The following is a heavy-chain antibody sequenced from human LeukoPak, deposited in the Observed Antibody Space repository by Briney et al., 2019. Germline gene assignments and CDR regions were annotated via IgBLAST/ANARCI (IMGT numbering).Heavy chain of an antibody. Sequence: ASVKVSCKASGYTFTGYYMHWVRQVPGQELEWMGWINPNSGGSNSAQKFQGRVTMTRDTSISTAYMELSRLTSDDAAVYYCARASYDILTGRGNFDYWGQGTLVTVSS. CDR1: GYTFTGYY. V-gene: IGHV1-2*02. CDR3: ARASYDILTGRGNFDY. D-gene: IGHD3-9*01. CDR2: INPNSGGS. J-gene: IGHJ4*02.